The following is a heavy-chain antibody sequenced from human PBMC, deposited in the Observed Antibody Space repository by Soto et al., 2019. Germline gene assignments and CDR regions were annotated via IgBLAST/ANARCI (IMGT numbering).Heavy chain of an antibody. D-gene: IGHD3-22*01. CDR3: ARDPQYYDSSGYPDY. CDR1: GFTFSNYP. J-gene: IGHJ4*02. Sequence: QVQLVESGGGVVQPGRSLRLSCVAAGFTFSNYPVHWVRQAPGKGLEWVAVISYTGSNKYYADSVKGRFTISRDNSKNTLYLQMNSLRAEDTAMYYCARDPQYYDSSGYPDYWGQGTLVTVSS. V-gene: IGHV3-30-3*01. CDR2: ISYTGSNK.